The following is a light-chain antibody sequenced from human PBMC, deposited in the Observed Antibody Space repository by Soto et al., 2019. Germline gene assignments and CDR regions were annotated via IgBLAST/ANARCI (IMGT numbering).Light chain of an antibody. V-gene: IGLV2-8*01. CDR3: ASYTGSDTLV. J-gene: IGLJ2*01. CDR1: SSDVGGYNY. CDR2: EVS. Sequence: QSVLTQPPSASGSPGQSVTISCTGTSSDVGGYNYVSWYQQHPGKATKLMIYEVSKRPSGVPDRLSGSKSGNTASLTVSGLQVEDEADYYCASYTGSDTLVFGGGTKLTV.